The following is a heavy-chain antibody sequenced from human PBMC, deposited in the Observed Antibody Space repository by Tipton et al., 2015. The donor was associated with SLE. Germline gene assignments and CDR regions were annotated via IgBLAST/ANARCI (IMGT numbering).Heavy chain of an antibody. J-gene: IGHJ4*02. CDR2: IYTSGST. CDR3: ARDSDYYDSSGSLDY. Sequence: TLSLTCTVSGGSISSYYWSWIRQPPGKGLEWIGYIYTSGSTNYNPSLKSRVTISVDTSKNQFSLKLSSVTAADTAVYYCARDSDYYDSSGSLDYWGQGTLVTVSS. V-gene: IGHV4-59*01. CDR1: GGSISSYY. D-gene: IGHD3-22*01.